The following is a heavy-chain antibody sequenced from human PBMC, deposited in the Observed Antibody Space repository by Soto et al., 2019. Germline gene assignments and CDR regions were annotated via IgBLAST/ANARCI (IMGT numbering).Heavy chain of an antibody. CDR1: GFSLSTSGVG. CDR2: IYWDDDR. CDR3: ARRRVGDVSGWDVGVFDY. V-gene: IGHV2-5*02. Sequence: QITLKESGPTRVKPTQTLALTCNFSGFSLSTSGVGVGWIRQPPGKALECLGIIYWDDDRRYSPSLKNRLTITEDSSKHEVVIIMTNMDPDDTGTYYCARRRVGDVSGWDVGVFDYWGQGFLVTVSS. D-gene: IGHD6-25*01. J-gene: IGHJ4*02.